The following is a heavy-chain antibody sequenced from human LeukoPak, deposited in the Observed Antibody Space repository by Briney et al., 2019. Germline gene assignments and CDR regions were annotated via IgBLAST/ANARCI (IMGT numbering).Heavy chain of an antibody. CDR2: IYASGST. D-gene: IGHD1-26*01. CDR3: ARDPRGIVGANHNWFDP. J-gene: IGHJ5*02. V-gene: IGHV4-4*07. CDR1: GGSIGSYY. Sequence: PSETLSLTCTASGGSIGSYYWSWIRQPAGKGLEWIGRIYASGSTNYNPSLKSRVTMSVDTSKSQFSLKLISVTAADTAVYYCARDPRGIVGANHNWFDPWGQGTLVTVSS.